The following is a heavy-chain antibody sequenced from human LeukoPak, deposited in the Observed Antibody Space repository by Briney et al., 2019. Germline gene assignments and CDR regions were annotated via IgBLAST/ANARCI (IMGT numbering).Heavy chain of an antibody. J-gene: IGHJ4*02. CDR1: GGSISSGDYY. CDR2: IYYSGST. Sequence: SETLSLTCTVSGGSISSGDYYWHWIRQPPGKGLEWIGYIYYSGSTYYNPSLKSRVTISVDTSKNQFSLKLSSVTAADTAVYYCARLRGYYFDYWGQGTLVTVSS. D-gene: IGHD3-16*01. CDR3: ARLRGYYFDY. V-gene: IGHV4-30-4*08.